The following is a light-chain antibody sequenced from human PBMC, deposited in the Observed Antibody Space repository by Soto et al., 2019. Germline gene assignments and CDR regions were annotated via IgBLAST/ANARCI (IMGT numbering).Light chain of an antibody. J-gene: IGLJ2*01. V-gene: IGLV1-51*01. CDR1: SSNIGNNY. CDR3: ATWDGSLPGEV. Sequence: QSVLTQSPSVSGAPGQKVTISCSGTSSNIGNNYVSWYQQLQGTAPKLLMYDDNKRPSGIPDRFSGSKSGTSGTLDITGLQTGDEADYYCATWDGSLPGEVFGGGTKVTVL. CDR2: DDN.